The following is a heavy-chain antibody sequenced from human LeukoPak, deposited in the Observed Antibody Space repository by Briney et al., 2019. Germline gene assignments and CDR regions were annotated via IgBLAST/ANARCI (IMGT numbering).Heavy chain of an antibody. Sequence: GASVKVSCKASGYAFTGYYMHWVRQAPGQGLEWMGWINPNSGGTNYAQKFQGRVTMTRDTSISTAYMELSRLRSDDTAVYYCARDRGVDYCSGGSCSYYYYYMDVWGKGTTVTISS. CDR2: INPNSGGT. CDR1: GYAFTGYY. J-gene: IGHJ6*03. CDR3: ARDRGVDYCSGGSCSYYYYYMDV. D-gene: IGHD2-15*01. V-gene: IGHV1-2*02.